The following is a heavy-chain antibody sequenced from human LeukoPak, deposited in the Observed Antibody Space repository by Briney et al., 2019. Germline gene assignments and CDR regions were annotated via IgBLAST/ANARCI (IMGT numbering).Heavy chain of an antibody. CDR1: GYTFTSYG. V-gene: IGHV1-18*01. J-gene: IGHJ4*02. Sequence: ASVKVSCKASGYTFTSYGISWVRQAPGQGREWMGWISAYNGNTNYAQKLQGRVTMTTDTSTSTAYMELRGLRSDDTAVYYCARDAGDLYYYDSSGYYDYWGQGTLVTVSS. D-gene: IGHD3-22*01. CDR3: ARDAGDLYYYDSSGYYDY. CDR2: ISAYNGNT.